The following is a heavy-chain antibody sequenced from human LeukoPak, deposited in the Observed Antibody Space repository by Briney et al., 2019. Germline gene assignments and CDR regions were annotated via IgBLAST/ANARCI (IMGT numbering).Heavy chain of an antibody. J-gene: IGHJ4*02. CDR2: IYSGGST. D-gene: IGHD3-10*01. CDR3: AREVAGEGVTDY. V-gene: IGHV3-53*01. CDR1: GFTVSSNY. Sequence: PGGSLRLSCAASGFTVSSNYMSWVRQAPGKGLEWVSVIYSGGSTYYADSVKGRFTIFRDNSKNTLYLQMNSLRAEDTAVYYCAREVAGEGVTDYWGQGTLVTVSS.